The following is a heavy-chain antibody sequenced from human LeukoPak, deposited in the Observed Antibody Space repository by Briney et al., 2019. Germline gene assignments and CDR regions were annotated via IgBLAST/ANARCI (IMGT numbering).Heavy chain of an antibody. CDR3: ARDISLAGIAVAESV. Sequence: GASVKVSCKASGYTFTGYYMHWVRQAPGQGLEWMGWINPNSGGTNYAQKFQGRVTMTRDTSISTAYMELSRLRSDDTAVYYCARDISLAGIAVAESVWGQGTLVTVSS. V-gene: IGHV1-2*02. CDR1: GYTFTGYY. CDR2: INPNSGGT. D-gene: IGHD6-19*01. J-gene: IGHJ4*02.